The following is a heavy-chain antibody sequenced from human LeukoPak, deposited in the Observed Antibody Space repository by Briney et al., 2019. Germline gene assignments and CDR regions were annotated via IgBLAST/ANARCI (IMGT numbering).Heavy chain of an antibody. V-gene: IGHV3-30*02. J-gene: IGHJ4*02. CDR3: AKDLYYYDSSGSHYFDY. CDR1: GFTFSSYG. Sequence: GGSLRLSCAASGFTFSSYGMHWVRQAPGKGLEWVAFIRYDGSKKYYADSVKGRFTICRDNSKNTLYLQMNSLRAEDTAVYYCAKDLYYYDSSGSHYFDYWGQGTLVTVSS. CDR2: IRYDGSKK. D-gene: IGHD3-22*01.